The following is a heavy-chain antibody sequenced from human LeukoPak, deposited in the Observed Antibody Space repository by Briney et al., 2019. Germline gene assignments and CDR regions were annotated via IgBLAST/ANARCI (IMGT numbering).Heavy chain of an antibody. Sequence: PSETLSLTCTVSGGSISSYYWSWIRQPPGEGLEWIGYIYYSGSTNYNPSLKSRVTMSVDTSKNQFSLRLRSVTAADTAVYYCARGRYYGSGTYYFSFNWFDPWGQGTLVTVSS. J-gene: IGHJ5*02. V-gene: IGHV4-59*08. CDR3: ARGRYYGSGTYYFSFNWFDP. CDR2: IYYSGST. CDR1: GGSISSYY. D-gene: IGHD3-10*01.